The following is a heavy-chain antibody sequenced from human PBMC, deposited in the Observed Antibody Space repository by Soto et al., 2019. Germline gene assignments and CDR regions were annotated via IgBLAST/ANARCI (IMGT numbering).Heavy chain of an antibody. CDR3: ARDKKVPAALTRFPYDY. CDR1: GYTFTSYG. V-gene: IGHV1-18*01. D-gene: IGHD2-2*01. Sequence: ASVKVSCKASGYTFTSYGISRVRQAPGQGLEWMGWISAYNGNTNYAQKLQGRVTMTTDTSTSTAYMELRSLRSDDTAVYYCARDKKVPAALTRFPYDYWGQGTLVTVSS. CDR2: ISAYNGNT. J-gene: IGHJ4*02.